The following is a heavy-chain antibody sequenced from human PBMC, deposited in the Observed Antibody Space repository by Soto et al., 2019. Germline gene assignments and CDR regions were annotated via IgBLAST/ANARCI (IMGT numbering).Heavy chain of an antibody. Sequence: GGSLRLSCAASGFTFSSYSMNWVRQAPGKGLEWVSSISSSSSYIYYADSVKGRFTISRDNAKNSLYLQMNSLRAEDTAVYYCARDERTYGSGSYYNRPLDYWGQGTLVTVSS. J-gene: IGHJ4*02. CDR3: ARDERTYGSGSYYNRPLDY. V-gene: IGHV3-21*01. CDR1: GFTFSSYS. D-gene: IGHD3-10*01. CDR2: ISSSSSYI.